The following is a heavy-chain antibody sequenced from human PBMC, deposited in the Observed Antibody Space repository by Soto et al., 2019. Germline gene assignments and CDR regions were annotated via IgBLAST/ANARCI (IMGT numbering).Heavy chain of an antibody. CDR2: IIPILGIA. J-gene: IGHJ4*02. CDR1: GGTFSSYT. D-gene: IGHD2-21*02. V-gene: IGHV1-69*02. CDR3: AWSIVVVTAQAF. Sequence: SVKVSCKASGGTFSSYTISWVRQAPGQGPEWMGRIIPILGIANYAQKFQGRVTITADKSTSTAYMELSSLRSEDTAVYYCAWSIVVVTAQAFWGQGTLVTVSS.